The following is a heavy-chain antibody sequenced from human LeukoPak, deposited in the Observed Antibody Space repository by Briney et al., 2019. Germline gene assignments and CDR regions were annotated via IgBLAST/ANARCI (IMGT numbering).Heavy chain of an antibody. V-gene: IGHV3-23*01. CDR3: AKTASPYYYYYMDV. Sequence: GGSLRPSCAASGFTFSSYAMSWVRQAPGKGLEWVSAISGSGGSTYYADSVKGRFTISRDNSKNTLYLQMNSLRAEDTAVYYCAKTASPYYYYYMDVWGKGTTVTVSS. CDR1: GFTFSSYA. CDR2: ISGSGGST. J-gene: IGHJ6*03. D-gene: IGHD6-25*01.